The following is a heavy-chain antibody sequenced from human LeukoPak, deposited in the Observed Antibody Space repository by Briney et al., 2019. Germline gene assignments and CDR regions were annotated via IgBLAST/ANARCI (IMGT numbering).Heavy chain of an antibody. D-gene: IGHD1-20*01. J-gene: IGHJ4*02. V-gene: IGHV3-9*03. Sequence: PGGSLRLXCAASGFTFDDYAMHWVRQAPGKGLEWVSGISWNSGSIGYADSVKGRFTISRDNAKNSLYLQMNSLRAEDMALYYCAKDTLRSITGIDYWGQGTLVTVSS. CDR1: GFTFDDYA. CDR3: AKDTLRSITGIDY. CDR2: ISWNSGSI.